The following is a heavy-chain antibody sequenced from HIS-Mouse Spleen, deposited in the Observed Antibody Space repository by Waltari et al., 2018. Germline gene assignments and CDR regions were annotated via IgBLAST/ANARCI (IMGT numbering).Heavy chain of an antibody. CDR2: IYYSGST. J-gene: IGHJ5*02. CDR3: ARSPYYDFWSGYSDNWFDP. Sequence: QVQLQQWGAGLLKPSETLSLTCAVDGGSFSGYYWTWSRQHPGKGLEWIGYIYYSGSTYYNPSLKSRVTISVDTSKNQFSLKLSSVTAADTAVYYCARSPYYDFWSGYSDNWFDPWGQGTLVTVSS. CDR1: GGSFSGYY. D-gene: IGHD3-3*01. V-gene: IGHV4-34*01.